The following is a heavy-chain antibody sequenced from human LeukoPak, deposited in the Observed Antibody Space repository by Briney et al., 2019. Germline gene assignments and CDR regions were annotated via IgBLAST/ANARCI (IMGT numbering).Heavy chain of an antibody. CDR2: ISGGGTA. CDR1: GFSVSNNY. Sequence: PGGSLTFSCAGSGFSVSNNYMSWVRLAPGKGLEWVSGISGGGTAHYADSVMGRFTVSRDNSKNTLHLQMNSLRAEDTAVYYCARDDGRSGCAHWGQGTLVTVSS. J-gene: IGHJ4*02. V-gene: IGHV3-53*01. D-gene: IGHD3-3*01. CDR3: ARDDGRSGCAH.